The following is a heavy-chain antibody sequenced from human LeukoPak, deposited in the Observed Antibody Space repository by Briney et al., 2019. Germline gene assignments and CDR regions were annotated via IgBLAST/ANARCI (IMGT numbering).Heavy chain of an antibody. CDR1: GGSFSGYY. CDR2: INHSGST. CDR3: ARVGGHDYGDSNWFDP. Sequence: SETLSLTCAVYGGSFSGYYWSWIRQPPGKGLEWIGEINHSGSTNYNPSLKSRVTISVDTSKNQFSLKLSSVTAADTAVYYCARVGGHDYGDSNWFDPWGQGTLVTVSS. J-gene: IGHJ5*02. D-gene: IGHD4-17*01. V-gene: IGHV4-34*01.